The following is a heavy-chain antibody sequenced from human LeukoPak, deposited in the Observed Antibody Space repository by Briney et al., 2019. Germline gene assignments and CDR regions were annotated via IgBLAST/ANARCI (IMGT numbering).Heavy chain of an antibody. Sequence: SETLSPTCTVSGGSISSSSYYWGWIRQPPGKGLECIGSIYYSGSTYYNPSLKSRVTISVDTSKNQFSLKLSSVTTADTAVYYCARQVRLAVVMRALGFDYWGQGTLVTVSS. V-gene: IGHV4-39*01. J-gene: IGHJ4*02. CDR3: ARQVRLAVVMRALGFDY. CDR2: IYYSGST. CDR1: GGSISSSSYY. D-gene: IGHD3-22*01.